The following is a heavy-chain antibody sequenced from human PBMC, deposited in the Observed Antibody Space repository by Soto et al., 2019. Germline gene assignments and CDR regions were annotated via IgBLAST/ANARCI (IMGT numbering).Heavy chain of an antibody. CDR3: TRDSNLGFDP. J-gene: IGHJ5*02. D-gene: IGHD7-27*01. CDR1: GFTFSSYW. V-gene: IGHV3-74*01. CDR2: INSDGSST. Sequence: RRLSCAASGFTFSSYWMHWVRQTPGKGLVWVSHINSDGSSTSYADSVKGRFTISRDNAKNTLYLQMNSLRAEDTAVYYCTRDSNLGFDPWGQGTLVTVSS.